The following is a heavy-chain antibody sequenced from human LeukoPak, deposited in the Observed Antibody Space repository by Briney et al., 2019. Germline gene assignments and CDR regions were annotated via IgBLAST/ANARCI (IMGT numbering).Heavy chain of an antibody. Sequence: GGSLRLSCAASGFIFSSYGMTWVRQAPGKGLEWVAFIRYDGSNKYYADSVKGRFTISRDNSKNTLYLQMNSLRAEDTAVYYCARRKVGAPPPPLRAAPNFDYWGQGTLVTVSS. J-gene: IGHJ4*02. CDR1: GFIFSSYG. CDR2: IRYDGSNK. CDR3: ARRKVGAPPPPLRAAPNFDY. D-gene: IGHD1-26*01. V-gene: IGHV3-30*02.